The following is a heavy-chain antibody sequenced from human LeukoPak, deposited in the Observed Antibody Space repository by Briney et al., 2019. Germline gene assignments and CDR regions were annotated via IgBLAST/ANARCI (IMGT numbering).Heavy chain of an antibody. D-gene: IGHD6-13*01. CDR3: AKSGAAAAGFPYDY. Sequence: GGSLILSCAASGFTFSSYAMRWVRQAPGKGREWVSAISGSGGSPYYADSVKGRFTISRDNSKNTLYLQMTSLRAEDTAVYYCAKSGAAAAGFPYDYWGQGTLVTVSS. V-gene: IGHV3-23*01. CDR1: GFTFSSYA. CDR2: ISGSGGSP. J-gene: IGHJ4*02.